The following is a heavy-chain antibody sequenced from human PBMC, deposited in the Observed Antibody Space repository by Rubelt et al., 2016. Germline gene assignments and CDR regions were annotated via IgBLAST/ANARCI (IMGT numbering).Heavy chain of an antibody. CDR2: IYYSGST. CDR3: ARHVPPDY. Sequence: GLVKPSETLSLTCTVSGYSISSGHYWGWIRQPPGKGLEWIGSIYYSGSTYYNPSLKSRVTISVDTYKNQFSLNLSSVTAADTAVYYCARHVPPDYWGQGSLVTVAS. V-gene: IGHV4-38-2*02. J-gene: IGHJ4*02. CDR1: GYSISSGHY.